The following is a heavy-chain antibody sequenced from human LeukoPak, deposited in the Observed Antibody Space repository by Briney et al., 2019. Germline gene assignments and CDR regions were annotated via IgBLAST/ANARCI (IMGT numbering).Heavy chain of an antibody. CDR2: ISRGSGSSI. CDR3: ARTFGGVIVPFDY. Sequence: GGSLRLSCAASGFSVSDYYMTWIRQAPGKGLEWVSHISRGSGSSIYYADSVKGRFTISRDNAKNSLYLQMSSLRAEDTAVYYCARTFGGVIVPFDYWGQGTLVTVSS. V-gene: IGHV3-11*04. J-gene: IGHJ4*02. D-gene: IGHD3-16*02. CDR1: GFSVSDYY.